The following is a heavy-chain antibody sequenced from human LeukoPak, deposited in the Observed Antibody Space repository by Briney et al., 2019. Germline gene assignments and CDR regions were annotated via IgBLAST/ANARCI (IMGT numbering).Heavy chain of an antibody. CDR3: AKPRTTVVXYYXMDV. CDR1: GFTFSSYA. CDR2: ISGSGGST. J-gene: IGHJ6*02. D-gene: IGHD4-23*01. V-gene: IGHV3-23*01. Sequence: PGGSLRLSCAASGFTFSSYAMSWIRQAPGKGLEWVSAISGSGGSTYYADSVKGRFTISRDNSKNMLYLQMNSRRAEDTAVYYCAKPRTTVVXYYXMDVWGQGTTVTVSS.